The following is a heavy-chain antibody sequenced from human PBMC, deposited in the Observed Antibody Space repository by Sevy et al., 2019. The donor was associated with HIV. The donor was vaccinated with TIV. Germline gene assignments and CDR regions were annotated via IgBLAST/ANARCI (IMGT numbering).Heavy chain of an antibody. CDR1: GGSISSSSYY. J-gene: IGHJ4*02. Sequence: SETLSFTCTVSGGSISSSSYYWGWIRQPPGKGLEWIGSIYYSGSTYYDPSLKSRVTISVDTSKNQFSLKLSSVTAADTAVYYCARRMITFGGEEFDYWGQGTLVTVSS. D-gene: IGHD3-16*01. CDR2: IYYSGST. V-gene: IGHV4-39*01. CDR3: ARRMITFGGEEFDY.